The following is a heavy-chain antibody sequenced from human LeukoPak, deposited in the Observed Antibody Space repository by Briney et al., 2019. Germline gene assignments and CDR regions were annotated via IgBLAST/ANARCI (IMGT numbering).Heavy chain of an antibody. CDR2: ISGSGGST. V-gene: IGHV3-23*01. CDR3: AKHSRRDLPSDS. J-gene: IGHJ4*02. CDR1: GFTFSTYG. D-gene: IGHD2-15*01. Sequence: GGSLRLPCAASGFTFSTYGMSWVRQAPGKGLEWVSAISGSGGSTYYADSVKGRFTISRDNSKNTLYLQMNSLRADDTAVYYCAKHSRRDLPSDSWGQGTLVTVSS.